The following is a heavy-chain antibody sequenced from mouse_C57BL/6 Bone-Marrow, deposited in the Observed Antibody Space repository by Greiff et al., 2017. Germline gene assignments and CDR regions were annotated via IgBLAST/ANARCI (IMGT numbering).Heavy chain of an antibody. CDR1: GFTFSSYG. CDR2: ISSGGSYT. CDR3: ARDYYGSLFDY. D-gene: IGHD1-1*01. J-gene: IGHJ2*01. Sequence: EVMLVESGGDLVKPGGSLKLSCAASGFTFSSYGMSWVRQTPDKRLEWVATISSGGSYTYYPDSVKGRFTISRDNAKNTLYLQMSSLKSEDTAMYYCARDYYGSLFDYWGQGTTLTVSS. V-gene: IGHV5-6*02.